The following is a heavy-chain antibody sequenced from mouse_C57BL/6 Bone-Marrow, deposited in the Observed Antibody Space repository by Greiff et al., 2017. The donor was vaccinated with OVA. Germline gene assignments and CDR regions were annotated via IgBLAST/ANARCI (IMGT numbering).Heavy chain of an antibody. V-gene: IGHV1-56*01. D-gene: IGHD2-1*01. CDR3: ARWDGIYAWFAY. CDR2: IFPGSGST. CDR1: GYTFTSHW. Sequence: QVQLQQSGPELVRPGASVKISCKAPGYTFTSHWMQWVRQRPGQGLEWIGEIFPGSGSTYSNEKFKGKATMTVDTSSSTAYMQLSCLTSDDSAVYFCARWDGIYAWFAYWGQGTLVTVSA. J-gene: IGHJ3*01.